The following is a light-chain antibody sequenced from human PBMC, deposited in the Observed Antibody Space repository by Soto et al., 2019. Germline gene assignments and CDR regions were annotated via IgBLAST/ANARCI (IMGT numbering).Light chain of an antibody. V-gene: IGLV1-47*01. CDR1: SSNIGSNY. CDR3: AAWYDSLSGYAV. J-gene: IGLJ7*01. CDR2: RNN. Sequence: QSVLTQPPSASGTPGQRVTISCSGSSSNIGSNYVYWYQQLPGTAPKLLIYRNNQRPSGVPDRFSGSKSGTSASLAISGLRSEDEADYYCAAWYDSLSGYAVFGGGTQLTVL.